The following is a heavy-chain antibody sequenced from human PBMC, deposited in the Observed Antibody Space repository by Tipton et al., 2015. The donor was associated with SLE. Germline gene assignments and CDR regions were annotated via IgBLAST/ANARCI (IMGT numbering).Heavy chain of an antibody. CDR1: GFIFDYYG. D-gene: IGHD2-8*02. Sequence: SLRLSCAASGFIFDYYGMNWVRQAPGKGPEWVSTVSPGGHNTHYADSVRGRFTISRDNSKSTLYLQMNSLRADDTAAYYCVRGTGAFDYWGQGSLVTVSS. CDR2: VSPGGHNT. V-gene: IGHV3-23*01. J-gene: IGHJ4*02. CDR3: VRGTGAFDY.